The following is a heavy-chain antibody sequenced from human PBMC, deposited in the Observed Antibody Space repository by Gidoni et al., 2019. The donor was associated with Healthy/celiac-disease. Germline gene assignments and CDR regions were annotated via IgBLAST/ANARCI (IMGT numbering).Heavy chain of an antibody. Sequence: QVQLLESGGAVVPPGRALRLSCAASVFTFSSWCMHWVRQAPGQGLEWVAVISYDGSNKYYADSVKGRFTSSRDNSKNTLYLQMNSLRAEDTAVYYCARGDDQWLVLGDWGQGTRVTVSS. CDR3: ARGDDQWLVLGD. CDR1: VFTFSSWC. J-gene: IGHJ4*02. CDR2: ISYDGSNK. D-gene: IGHD6-19*01. V-gene: IGHV3-30*03.